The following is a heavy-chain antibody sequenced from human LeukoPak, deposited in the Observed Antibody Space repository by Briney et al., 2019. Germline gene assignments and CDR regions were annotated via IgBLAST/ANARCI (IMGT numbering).Heavy chain of an antibody. V-gene: IGHV3-23*01. CDR1: GFTFRSYA. J-gene: IGHJ4*02. D-gene: IGHD2-21*02. CDR2: ISGSSDDT. CDR3: AKGTVVTTHPLADY. Sequence: PGGSLRLSCAASGFTFRSYAMNWVRQAPGKGLEWVSSISGSSDDTWYGDSVKGRFIISRDNSKNMLSLQMNSLRAEDTAIYYCAKGTVVTTHPLADYWGQGTLVTVSS.